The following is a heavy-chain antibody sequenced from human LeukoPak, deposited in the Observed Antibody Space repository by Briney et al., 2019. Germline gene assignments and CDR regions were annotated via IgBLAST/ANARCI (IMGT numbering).Heavy chain of an antibody. Sequence: GASVKVSCKASGYTFTGYYMHWVRQAPGQGLEWMGWINPNSGSTNYAQKFQGRVTITRDTSISTAYMELSRLRSDDTAVYYCARDNDSGWYFDYWGQGTLVTVSS. CDR2: INPNSGST. D-gene: IGHD6-19*01. CDR3: ARDNDSGWYFDY. J-gene: IGHJ4*02. CDR1: GYTFTGYY. V-gene: IGHV1-2*02.